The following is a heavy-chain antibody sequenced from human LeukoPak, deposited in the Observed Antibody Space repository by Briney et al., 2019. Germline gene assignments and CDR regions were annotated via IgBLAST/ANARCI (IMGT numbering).Heavy chain of an antibody. CDR3: ARDYLTVGATYYFDY. CDR2: ISSSGSIM. J-gene: IGHJ4*02. Sequence: GGSLRLSCAASGFTFSSCEMNWVRQAPGKGLEWVSYISSSGSIMYYADSVKGRFTISRDNAKNSLYLQMNSLRAEDTAVYYCARDYLTVGATYYFDYWGQGTLVTVSS. V-gene: IGHV3-48*03. CDR1: GFTFSSCE. D-gene: IGHD1-26*01.